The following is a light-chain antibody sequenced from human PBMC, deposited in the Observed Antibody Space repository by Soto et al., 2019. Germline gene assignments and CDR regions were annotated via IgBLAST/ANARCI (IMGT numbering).Light chain of an antibody. V-gene: IGKV3-11*01. CDR3: QQRSNWPIT. CDR2: DAS. J-gene: IGKJ5*01. CDR1: QSVSKY. Sequence: EIVLTQSPATLSLSPGERATLSCRTSQSVSKYFACYQQKPGRAPRLLIYDASSRATGIPARFIGSGSGTDFTLTISSLEPEEFAIYYCQQRSNWPITFGQGTRLEIK.